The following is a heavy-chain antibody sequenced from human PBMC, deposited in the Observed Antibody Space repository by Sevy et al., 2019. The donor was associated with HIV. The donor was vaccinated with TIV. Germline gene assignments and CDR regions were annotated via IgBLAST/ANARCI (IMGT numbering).Heavy chain of an antibody. CDR2: ITGSGGTT. J-gene: IGHJ4*02. Sequence: GGSLRLSCAASGFTFNTYAMNWVRQAPGKGLEWVSTITGSGGTTYYSDSVKGRFAISRDNSKNTLYLQMNSLRVEDTAIYCCSRVVYGFDYWGQGTLVTVS. CDR3: SRVVYGFDY. CDR1: GFTFNTYA. D-gene: IGHD3-10*01. V-gene: IGHV3-23*01.